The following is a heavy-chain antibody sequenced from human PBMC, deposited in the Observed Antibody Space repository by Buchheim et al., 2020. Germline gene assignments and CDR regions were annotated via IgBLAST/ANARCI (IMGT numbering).Heavy chain of an antibody. Sequence: QLQLQESGPGLVKPSETLSLTCTVSGGSISNSAYFWGWIRQPPGKGPEWIATIRYSGTTYFNPSLQNRVTISVDTSKNQFSLTLRSVTAADTALYYCARENRDGYRNGVDVWDQGTT. CDR2: IRYSGTT. D-gene: IGHD5-24*01. J-gene: IGHJ6*02. CDR1: GGSISNSAYF. CDR3: ARENRDGYRNGVDV. V-gene: IGHV4-39*07.